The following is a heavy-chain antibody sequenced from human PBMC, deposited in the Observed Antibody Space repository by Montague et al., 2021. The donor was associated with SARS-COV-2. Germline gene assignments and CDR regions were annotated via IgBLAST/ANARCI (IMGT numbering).Heavy chain of an antibody. Sequence: SETLSLTCTVSGGSITRNYYWGWIRQPPGKGLEWIASVDYSGNTYYSPSLKSRLTISVDTSKNQFSLKLNSVTAADTALYYCARREYSYGWGDWGQGTLVTVSS. CDR3: ARREYSYGWGD. J-gene: IGHJ4*02. V-gene: IGHV4-39*01. CDR2: VDYSGNT. D-gene: IGHD5-18*01. CDR1: GGSITRNYY.